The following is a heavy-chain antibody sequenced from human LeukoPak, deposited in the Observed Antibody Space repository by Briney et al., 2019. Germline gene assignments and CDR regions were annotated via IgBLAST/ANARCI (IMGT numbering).Heavy chain of an antibody. CDR3: ARKATTGPTKAAFDI. J-gene: IGHJ3*02. V-gene: IGHV4-28*05. CDR1: GYSISSSNY. D-gene: IGHD4-17*01. Sequence: SDTLSLTCAVSGYSISSSNYWGWIRHPPGKGLEWIGHIYYSGSIYYNPSLKSRVTMSVDTSKNQFSLKLSSVTGVDTAVYYCARKATTGPTKAAFDIWGQGTMVTVSS. CDR2: IYYSGSI.